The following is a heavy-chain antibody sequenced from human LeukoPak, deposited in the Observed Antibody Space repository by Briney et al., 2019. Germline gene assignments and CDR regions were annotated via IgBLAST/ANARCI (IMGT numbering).Heavy chain of an antibody. V-gene: IGHV1-24*01. D-gene: IGHD3-16*01. J-gene: IGHJ4*02. Sequence: ASVKVSCKVSGYTLTELSMPWVRQAPGKGLEWMGGFDPEDGETIYAQKFQGRVTMTEDTSTDTAYMELSSLRSEDTAVYYCAGITFYSSNFGYWGQGTLVTVSS. CDR3: AGITFYSSNFGY. CDR1: GYTLTELS. CDR2: FDPEDGET.